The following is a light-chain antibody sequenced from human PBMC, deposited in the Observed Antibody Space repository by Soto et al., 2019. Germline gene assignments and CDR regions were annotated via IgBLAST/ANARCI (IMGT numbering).Light chain of an antibody. V-gene: IGKV3-20*01. Sequence: EIVLTQSPGTLSLSPGETATLSCRTSQTISRDDLAWYQQRPGQAPRLLVSATSRRATGIPDRFYGYGSGTDFTLTISSLEPEDFGVYYCDQYYTSPHTFGPGTRVDIK. J-gene: IGKJ3*01. CDR3: DQYYTSPHT. CDR2: ATS. CDR1: QTISRDD.